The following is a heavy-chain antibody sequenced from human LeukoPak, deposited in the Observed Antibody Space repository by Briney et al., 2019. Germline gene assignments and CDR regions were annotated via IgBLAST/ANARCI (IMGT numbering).Heavy chain of an antibody. J-gene: IGHJ4*02. CDR1: GFTFSSYG. D-gene: IGHD2-15*01. V-gene: IGHV3-30*02. CDR3: AKGPVGSNAVDY. CDR2: IWYDGSNK. Sequence: PGRSLRLSCAASGFTFSSYGMHSVRQAPGKGLEWVAFIWYDGSNKYYADSVKGRFTISRDNFKNMLYLQMSSLRAEDTAVYYCAKGPVGSNAVDYGGQGTVVTVSS.